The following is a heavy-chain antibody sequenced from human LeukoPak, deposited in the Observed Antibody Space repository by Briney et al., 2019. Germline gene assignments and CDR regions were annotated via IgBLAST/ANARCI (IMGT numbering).Heavy chain of an antibody. V-gene: IGHV3-23*01. Sequence: PGGSLRLSCAASGFTFDDYGMSWVRQAPGKGLEWVSAISGSGGSTYYADSVKGRFTISRDNSKNTLYLQMNSLRAEDTAVYYCAKDSAGDYDLNFDYWGQGTLVTVSS. CDR2: ISGSGGST. D-gene: IGHD4-17*01. J-gene: IGHJ4*02. CDR1: GFTFDDYG. CDR3: AKDSAGDYDLNFDY.